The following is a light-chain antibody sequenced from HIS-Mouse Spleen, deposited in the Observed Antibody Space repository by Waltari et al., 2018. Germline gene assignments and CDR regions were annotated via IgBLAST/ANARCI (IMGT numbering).Light chain of an antibody. J-gene: IGLJ2*01. Sequence: SYVLTQPPSVSVAPRKTARITCWGTNIGSKSVHWYQQKPGQAPVLVVYDDSDRPSGIPERFSGSNSGNTATLTISRVEAGDEADYYCQVWDSSSDHVVFGGGTKLTVL. CDR2: DDS. CDR3: QVWDSSSDHVV. CDR1: NIGSKS. V-gene: IGLV3-21*03.